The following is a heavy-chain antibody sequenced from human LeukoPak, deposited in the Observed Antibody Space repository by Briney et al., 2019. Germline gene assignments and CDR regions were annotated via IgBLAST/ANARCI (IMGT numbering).Heavy chain of an antibody. CDR1: GFTFSSYA. CDR3: ARDRGNYFDY. D-gene: IGHD1-14*01. CDR2: ISYDGSNK. Sequence: PGGSLRLSCAASGFTFSSYAMHWVRQAPGKGLEWVAVISYDGSNKFYADSVKGRFTISRDNSKNTLYLQMNSLRADDTAVYYCARDRGNYFDYWGQGTLVTVSS. J-gene: IGHJ4*02. V-gene: IGHV3-30-3*01.